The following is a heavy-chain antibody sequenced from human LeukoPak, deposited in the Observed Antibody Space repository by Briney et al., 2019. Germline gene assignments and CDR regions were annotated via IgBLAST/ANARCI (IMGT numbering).Heavy chain of an antibody. V-gene: IGHV4-34*01. CDR3: ARVYSSSWYGKYFQH. Sequence: SETLSLTCAVYGGSFSGYYWSWIRQPPGKGLEWIGEINHSGSTNYNPSLKSRVTISEDTSKNQFSLTLSSVPAADTAVYYCARVYSSSWYGKYFQHWGQGTLVTVSS. CDR1: GGSFSGYY. CDR2: INHSGST. D-gene: IGHD6-13*01. J-gene: IGHJ1*01.